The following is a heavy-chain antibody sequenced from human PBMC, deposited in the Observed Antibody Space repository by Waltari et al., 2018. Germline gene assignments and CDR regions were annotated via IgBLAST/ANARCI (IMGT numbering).Heavy chain of an antibody. CDR2: KDRDGAET. J-gene: IGHJ4*02. CDR3: AREIVYSGRNCFAY. D-gene: IGHD1-26*01. Sequence: EVQLVESGGGLIQPGGSLRLSCAASGFTFRDYWMHWVRDAPGKGPVWVHRKDRDGAETFYAAAVKGRFTISRDNAKNTLDLQMNRLRDDDMAVYYCAREIVYSGRNCFAYWGQGTLVTVSS. CDR1: GFTFRDYW. V-gene: IGHV3-74*01.